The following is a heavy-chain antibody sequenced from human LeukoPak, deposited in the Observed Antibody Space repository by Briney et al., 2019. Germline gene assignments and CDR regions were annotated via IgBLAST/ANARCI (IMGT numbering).Heavy chain of an antibody. CDR1: GASISSGSYY. V-gene: IGHV4-61*02. J-gene: IGHJ5*02. CDR3: VRDGQRHMNDFWNGVGNWFDP. CDR2: IFPTGST. Sequence: SQTLSLTCSVSGASISSGSYYWNWIRQPAGKGLEWIGRIFPTGSTGYNPSLKSRVTISLDTSKNHFSLSLTSVTAADTAVCYCVRDGQRHMNDFWNGVGNWFDPWGQGTLVTVSS. D-gene: IGHD3-3*01.